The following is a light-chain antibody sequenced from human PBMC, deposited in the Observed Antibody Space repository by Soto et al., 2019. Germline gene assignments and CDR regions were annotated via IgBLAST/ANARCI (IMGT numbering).Light chain of an antibody. V-gene: IGKV1-33*01. J-gene: IGKJ1*01. CDR1: QDISDY. Sequence: DIQITQSPYSLSASVGDRVTITCQASQDISDYLNWYQQKPGKAPKLLIYDASNLETGVPSRFSGSGSGTQFMSTIGRSQRKDSGTYYWQLYHSLRTLCKATEV. CDR2: DAS. CDR3: QLYHSLRT.